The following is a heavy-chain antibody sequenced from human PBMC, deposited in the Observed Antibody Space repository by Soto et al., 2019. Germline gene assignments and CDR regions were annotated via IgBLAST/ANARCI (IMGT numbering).Heavy chain of an antibody. CDR2: IYPGDSDT. V-gene: IGHV5-51*01. CDR3: ARFRGYDFWIGYMDV. Sequence: GESLKLSCKGSGYSFTSYWIGWVRQMPGKGLEWMGIIYPGDSDTRYSPSFQGQVTISADKSISTAYLQWSSLKASDTAMYYCARFRGYDFWIGYMDVWGKGTTVTVSS. D-gene: IGHD3-3*01. J-gene: IGHJ6*03. CDR1: GYSFTSYW.